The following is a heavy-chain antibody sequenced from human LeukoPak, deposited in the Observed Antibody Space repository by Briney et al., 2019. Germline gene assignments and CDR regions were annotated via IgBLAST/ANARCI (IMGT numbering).Heavy chain of an antibody. J-gene: IGHJ3*02. Sequence: GGSLRLSCAASGFTFSSYGMHWVRQAPGKGLEWVAFIRYDGSNKYYADSVKGRFTISRDNSKNTLYLQMNSLRAEDKAVYYCAKDITYSGYDADAFDIWGQGTMVTVSS. CDR1: GFTFSSYG. CDR3: AKDITYSGYDADAFDI. D-gene: IGHD5-12*01. V-gene: IGHV3-30*02. CDR2: IRYDGSNK.